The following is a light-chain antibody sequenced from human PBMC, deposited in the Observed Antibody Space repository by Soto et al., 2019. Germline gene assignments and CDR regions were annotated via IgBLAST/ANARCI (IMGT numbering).Light chain of an antibody. CDR3: QQYGSSPYT. J-gene: IGKJ2*01. Sequence: EIVLTQSPGTLSLSPGERATLSCRASQSVSSSYIAWYQQKPGQAPRLLIYGASSRATGIPDRFSGSGSGTDFTLTISRPEPEDFAVYYCQQYGSSPYTFGQGTKLEIK. V-gene: IGKV3-20*01. CDR2: GAS. CDR1: QSVSSSY.